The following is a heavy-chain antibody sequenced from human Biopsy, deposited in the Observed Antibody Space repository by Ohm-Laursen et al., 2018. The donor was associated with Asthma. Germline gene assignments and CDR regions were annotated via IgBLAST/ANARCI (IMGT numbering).Heavy chain of an antibody. CDR3: ARVKDGYNFDY. Sequence: SQTLSLTYAVSGGSISRGGYSWRWIRQPPGKGLEWIGYIYHSGSTYYNPSLKSRVTISVDRSKNQFSLKLSSVTAADTAVYYCARVKDGYNFDYWGQGTLVTVSS. D-gene: IGHD5-24*01. V-gene: IGHV4-30-2*01. J-gene: IGHJ4*02. CDR1: GGSISRGGYS. CDR2: IYHSGST.